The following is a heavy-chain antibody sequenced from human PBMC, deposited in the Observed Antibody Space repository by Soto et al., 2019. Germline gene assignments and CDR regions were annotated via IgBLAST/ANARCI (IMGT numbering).Heavy chain of an antibody. CDR3: ARHYAMPASYYYYYGMDV. CDR2: IYYSGST. V-gene: IGHV4-39*01. CDR1: GGSISSSSYY. Sequence: ETLSLTCTVSGGSISSSSYYWGWIRQPPGKGLEWIGSIYYSGSTYYNPSLKSRVTISVDTSKNQFSLKLSSVTAADTAVYYCARHYAMPASYYYYYGMDVWGQGTTVTVSS. J-gene: IGHJ6*02. D-gene: IGHD2-2*01.